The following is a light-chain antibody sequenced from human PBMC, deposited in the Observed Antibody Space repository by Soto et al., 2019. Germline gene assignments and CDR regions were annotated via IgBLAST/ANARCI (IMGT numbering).Light chain of an antibody. CDR3: QQYKT. V-gene: IGKV1-5*03. CDR1: QSLGNW. Sequence: DIQMTQSPSTLSASVGDRVTITCRASQSLGNWLAWYQQKPGKAPKLLIYKASTLEGGVPSRFSGSGSGTESTLTISSLQPDDFATYYCQQYKTFGQGTRVELK. J-gene: IGKJ1*01. CDR2: KAS.